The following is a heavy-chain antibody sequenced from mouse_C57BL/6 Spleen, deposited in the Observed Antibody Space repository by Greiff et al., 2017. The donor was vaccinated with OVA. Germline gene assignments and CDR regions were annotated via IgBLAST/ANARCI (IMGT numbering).Heavy chain of an antibody. CDR2: IYPGDGDT. V-gene: IGHV1-82*01. D-gene: IGHD1-1*01. CDR1: GYAFSSSW. J-gene: IGHJ1*03. CDR3: ARLSTTVVARYFDV. Sequence: QVQLKQSGPELVKPGASVKISCKASGYAFSSSWMNWVKQRPGKGLEWIGRIYPGDGDTNYNGKFKGKATLTADKSSSTAYMQLSSLTSEDSAVYFCARLSTTVVARYFDVWGTGTTVTVSS.